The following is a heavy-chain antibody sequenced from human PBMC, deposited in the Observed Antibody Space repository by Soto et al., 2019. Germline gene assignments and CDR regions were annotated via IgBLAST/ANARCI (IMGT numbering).Heavy chain of an antibody. J-gene: IGHJ6*02. CDR2: IYYSGST. CDR3: ARDYSGYAEEDYHYYGMDV. V-gene: IGHV4-59*01. Sequence: SETLSLTCTVSGGSISSYYWSRIRQPPGRGLEWIGYIYYSGSTNYNPSLKSRVTISVDTSKNQSSLKLSSVTAADTAVYYCARDYSGYAEEDYHYYGMDVWGQGTTVTVSS. D-gene: IGHD5-12*01. CDR1: GGSISSYY.